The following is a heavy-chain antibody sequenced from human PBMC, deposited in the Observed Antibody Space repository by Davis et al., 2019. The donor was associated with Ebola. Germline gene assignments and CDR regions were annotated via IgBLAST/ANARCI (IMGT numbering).Heavy chain of an antibody. V-gene: IGHV3-30-3*01. CDR1: GFTFSSYA. CDR2: ISYDGSNK. D-gene: IGHD3-3*01. CDR3: AKDQKYYDFWSGYYNNDY. Sequence: GESLKISCAASGFTFSSYAMHWVRQAPGKGLEWVAVISYDGSNKYYADSVKGRFTISRDNSKNTLYLQMNSLRAEDTAVYYCAKDQKYYDFWSGYYNNDYWGQGTLVTVSS. J-gene: IGHJ4*02.